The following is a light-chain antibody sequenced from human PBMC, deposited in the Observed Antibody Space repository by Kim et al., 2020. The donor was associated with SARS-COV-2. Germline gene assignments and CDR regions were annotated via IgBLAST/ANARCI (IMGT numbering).Light chain of an antibody. CDR2: DVY. J-gene: IGLJ3*02. V-gene: IGLV2-11*01. CDR1: SSDVGGEGL. Sequence: QSVTISCTGTSSDVGGEGLVSWYQQFPGKAPKLIIYDVYNRPSAVPDRFSGSKSGNTASLTISGLQTEDEADYYCCSYAGSFSWVFGGGTQLTVL. CDR3: CSYAGSFSWV.